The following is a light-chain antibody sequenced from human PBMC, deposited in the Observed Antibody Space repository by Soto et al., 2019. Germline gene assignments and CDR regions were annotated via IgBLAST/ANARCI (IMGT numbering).Light chain of an antibody. J-gene: IGKJ1*01. V-gene: IGKV3-11*01. CDR3: HQRQSWPRT. CDR2: QTS. CDR1: QDINTR. Sequence: IVLTQSPATLSSFPGDRVTLSCRASQDINTRLAWYQHRPGQAPRLLIYQTSIRAAGIPARFSASGSGTDFTLTISDVQPEDFALYYCHQRQSWPRTIGQGTKVDIK.